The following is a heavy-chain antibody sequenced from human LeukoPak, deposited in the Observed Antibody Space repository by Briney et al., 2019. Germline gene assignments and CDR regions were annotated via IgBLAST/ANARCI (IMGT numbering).Heavy chain of an antibody. V-gene: IGHV3-48*03. CDR1: GMMFSSYE. J-gene: IGHJ4*02. CDR2: ISSSGNTR. CDR3: ASAIMGFDSSGYYTAAYFEH. D-gene: IGHD3-22*01. Sequence: PGGSLRLSCTASGMMFSSYEMYWVRQAPGKGLEWVSDISSSGNTRNYADSVKGRFTISRDNAKNTLHLQMNSLRGDDTAIYYFASAIMGFDSSGYYTAAYFEHWVQGTRVTVCS.